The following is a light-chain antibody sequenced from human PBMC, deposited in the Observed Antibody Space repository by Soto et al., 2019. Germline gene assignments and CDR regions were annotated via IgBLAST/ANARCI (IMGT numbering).Light chain of an antibody. V-gene: IGKV3-15*01. J-gene: IGKJ3*01. CDR2: GAS. CDR3: HQYNNWPPLT. Sequence: EIVMTQSPATLSVSPGERATLSCRASQSVSSNLAWYQQKPGQAPRLLIYGASTRATGIPTRFSGSGSGTEFTLTISSLQSEDFAVYYCHQYNNWPPLTFGPGTKVDIK. CDR1: QSVSSN.